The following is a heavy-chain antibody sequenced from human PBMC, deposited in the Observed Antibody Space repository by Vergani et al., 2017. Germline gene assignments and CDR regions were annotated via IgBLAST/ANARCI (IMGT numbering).Heavy chain of an antibody. D-gene: IGHD3-3*01. J-gene: IGHJ6*03. CDR2: IYYSGST. V-gene: IGHV4-59*01. CDR3: ARAGYYDFWSGYSNTYYYYYMDV. CDR1: GGSISSYY. Sequence: QVQLQESGPGLVKPSQTLSLICTVSGGSISSYYWSWIRQPPGKGLEWIGYIYYSGSTNYNPSLKSRVTISVDTSKNQFSLKLSSVTAADTAVYCCARAGYYDFWSGYSNTYYYYYMDVWGKGTTVTVSS.